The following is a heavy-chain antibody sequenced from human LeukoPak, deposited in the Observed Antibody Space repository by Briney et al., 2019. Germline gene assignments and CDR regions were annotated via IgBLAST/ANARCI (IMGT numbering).Heavy chain of an antibody. D-gene: IGHD3-10*01. CDR1: GFTFSSYA. J-gene: IGHJ4*02. Sequence: GGSLRLSCAASGFTFSSYAMHWVRQAPGKGLEWVAVISYDGSNKYYADSVKGRFTISRDNSKNTLSLQMNSLRADDTAVYYCARDFGSGSYYAFFDYWGQGTLVTVPS. CDR3: ARDFGSGSYYAFFDY. V-gene: IGHV3-30*04. CDR2: ISYDGSNK.